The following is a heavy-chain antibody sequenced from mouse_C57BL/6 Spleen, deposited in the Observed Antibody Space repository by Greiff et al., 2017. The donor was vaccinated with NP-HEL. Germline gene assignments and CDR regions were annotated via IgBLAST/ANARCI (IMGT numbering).Heavy chain of an antibody. J-gene: IGHJ2*01. CDR3: ARGITTVVDY. V-gene: IGHV1-72*01. CDR1: GYTFTSYW. D-gene: IGHD1-1*01. Sequence: VQLQQPGPELVKPGASVKLFCKASGYTFTSYWMPWVKQRPGRGLEWSGWIDPSSCGTKYNEKFKSKATLTVDKPASTAYMQLSSLTSEDSAVYYCARGITTVVDYWGQGTTLTVSS. CDR2: IDPSSCGT.